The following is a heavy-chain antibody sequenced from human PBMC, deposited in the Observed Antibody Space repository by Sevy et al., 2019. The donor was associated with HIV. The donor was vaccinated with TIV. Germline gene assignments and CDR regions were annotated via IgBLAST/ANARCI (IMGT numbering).Heavy chain of an antibody. CDR2: IKQDGSKK. J-gene: IGHJ4*02. CDR3: ARDRYYDSSGYGGPRDDY. V-gene: IGHV3-7*01. Sequence: GGSLRLSCAASGFTFSSYWMTWARQAPGKGLEWVANIKQDGSKKYYADSVKGRFTISRDNAKNSLYLQMNSLRAEDTAVYYGARDRYYDSSGYGGPRDDYWGQGALVTVSS. CDR1: GFTFSSYW. D-gene: IGHD3-22*01.